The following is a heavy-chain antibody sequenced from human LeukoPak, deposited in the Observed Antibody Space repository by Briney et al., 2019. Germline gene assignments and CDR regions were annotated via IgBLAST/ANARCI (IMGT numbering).Heavy chain of an antibody. CDR1: GFTFSSYA. J-gene: IGHJ4*02. D-gene: IGHD3-22*01. V-gene: IGHV3-30-3*01. CDR3: ARENHDSSVFDY. CDR2: ISYDGSNK. Sequence: PGRSLRLSCAASGFTFSSYAMYWVRQAPGKGLECVAVISYDGSNKYYADSVKGRFTISRDNSKNTLYLQMNSLRAEDTAVYYCARENHDSSVFDYWGQGTLVTVSS.